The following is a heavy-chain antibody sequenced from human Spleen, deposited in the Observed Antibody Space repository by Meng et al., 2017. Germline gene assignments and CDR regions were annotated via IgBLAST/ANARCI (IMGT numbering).Heavy chain of an antibody. V-gene: IGHV3-23*01. J-gene: IGHJ3*02. CDR1: GFTFSSYW. CDR2: ISGSGGST. CDR3: AKDRQWGVVVIYEMDAFDI. D-gene: IGHD2-15*01. Sequence: GGSLRLSCAASGFTFSSYWMSWVRQAPGKGLECVSAISGSGGSTYYADSVKGRFTISRDNSKNTLYLQMNSLRAEDTAVYYCAKDRQWGVVVIYEMDAFDIWGQGTMVTVSS.